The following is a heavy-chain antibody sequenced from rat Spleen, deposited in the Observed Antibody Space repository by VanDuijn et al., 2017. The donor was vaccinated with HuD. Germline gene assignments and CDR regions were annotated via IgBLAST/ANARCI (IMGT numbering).Heavy chain of an antibody. Sequence: EVQLVESDGGLVQPGRSLKLSCAASGFTFSDYYMAWVRQAPTTGLEWVATISYGDSSGHSGTWHRDSVKGRFTISRDNAKSTLSLQMDSLRSEDTATYYCTRGEEAIGGYWGQGVMVTVSS. V-gene: IGHV5-29*01. J-gene: IGHJ2*01. D-gene: IGHD1-11*01. CDR1: GFTFSDYY. CDR3: TRGEEAIGGY. CDR2: ISYGDSSGHSGT.